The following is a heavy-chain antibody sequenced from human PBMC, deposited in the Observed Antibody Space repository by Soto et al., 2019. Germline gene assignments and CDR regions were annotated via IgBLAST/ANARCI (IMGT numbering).Heavy chain of an antibody. CDR2: ISGNGEII. V-gene: IGHV3-11*01. CDR1: VFTFSDYY. CDR3: ARDVDADFRTDFDY. Sequence: GSLRLSCAASVFTFSDYYIHWIRRAPGKGLEWISYISGNGEIIQYAASARGRFTISRDNAENSVYLEMDSLRAEDTALYYCARDVDADFRTDFDYWGRGTLVTSPQ. J-gene: IGHJ4*02. D-gene: IGHD4-17*01.